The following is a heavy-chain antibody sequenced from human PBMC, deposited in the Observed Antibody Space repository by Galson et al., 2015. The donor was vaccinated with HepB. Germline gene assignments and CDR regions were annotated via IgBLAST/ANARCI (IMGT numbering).Heavy chain of an antibody. CDR2: INWNGGST. V-gene: IGHV3-20*01. CDR3: ARTDTYYDFWSGYFSR. CDR1: GFTFDDYG. D-gene: IGHD3-3*01. J-gene: IGHJ4*02. Sequence: SLRLSCAASGFTFDDYGMSWVRQAPGKGLEWVSGINWNGGSTGYADSVKGRFTISRDNAKNSLYLQMNSLRAEDTALYHCARTDTYYDFWSGYFSRWGQGTLVTVSS.